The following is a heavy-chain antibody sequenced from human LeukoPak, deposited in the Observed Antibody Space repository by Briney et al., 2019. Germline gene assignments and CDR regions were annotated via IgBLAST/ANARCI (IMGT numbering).Heavy chain of an antibody. V-gene: IGHV3-66*02. CDR3: ARDRYNGYDY. CDR2: IYSGVTT. CDR1: GFTVSDNY. Sequence: GGSLRLSCTVSGFTVSDNYMTWVRQAPGKGLEWVSVIYSGVTTYYADSVKGRFTISRDNPRNTLYLQMKNLRADDTAVYFCARDRYNGYDYWGQGTLVTVSS. D-gene: IGHD1-14*01. J-gene: IGHJ4*02.